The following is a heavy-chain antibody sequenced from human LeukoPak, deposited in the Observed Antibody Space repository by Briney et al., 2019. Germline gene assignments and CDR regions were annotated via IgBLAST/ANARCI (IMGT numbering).Heavy chain of an antibody. CDR1: GSTFSSYS. J-gene: IGHJ4*02. CDR3: ASLFGELLYHDY. Sequence: PGAFPIPSCAAAGSTFSSYSRNFGRHAARKRQELGSSISSGSTNINSSASVKGRFTISRDNAKNSLHLQMNSLRAEDTAVYYCASLFGELLYHDYWGQGTLVTVSS. D-gene: IGHD3-10*02. V-gene: IGHV3-21*01. CDR2: ISSGSTNI.